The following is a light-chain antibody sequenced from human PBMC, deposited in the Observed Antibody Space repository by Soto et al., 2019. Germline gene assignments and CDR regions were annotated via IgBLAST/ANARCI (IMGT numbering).Light chain of an antibody. Sequence: EIVMTQSPATLSVSPGERVTLSCRASQGVGSTLAWYRQQPGQAPRLLIYDAYIRATGVPARFSGSGSGTEFTLTISSLQSEDFAVYYCQHYKTWPLAFGGGTKVGIK. CDR1: QGVGST. V-gene: IGKV3-15*01. CDR2: DAY. J-gene: IGKJ4*01. CDR3: QHYKTWPLA.